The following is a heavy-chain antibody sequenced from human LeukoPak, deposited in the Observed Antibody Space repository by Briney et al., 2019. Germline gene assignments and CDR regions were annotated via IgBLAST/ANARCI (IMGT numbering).Heavy chain of an antibody. D-gene: IGHD2-2*01. CDR1: GGSFSGYY. J-gene: IGHJ3*02. CDR2: INHSGST. CDR3: ARVSEYCSSTSCYVGGAFDI. V-gene: IGHV4-34*01. Sequence: SETLSLTCAVYGGSFSGYYWSWIRQPSGKGLEWIGEINHSGSTNYNPSLKSRVTISVDTSKNQFSLKLSSVTAADTAVYYCARVSEYCSSTSCYVGGAFDIWGQGTMVTVSS.